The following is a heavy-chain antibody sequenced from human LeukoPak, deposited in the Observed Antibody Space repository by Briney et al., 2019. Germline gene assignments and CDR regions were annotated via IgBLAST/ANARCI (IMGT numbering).Heavy chain of an antibody. V-gene: IGHV4-34*01. CDR3: ARGLKGYDFWSGYYHNWFDS. CDR1: GGSFSGYY. Sequence: PSETLSLTCAVYGGSFSGYYWSWIRQPPGKGLEWIGEINHSGSTNYNPSLKSRVTISVDTSKNQFSLKLSSVTAADTAVYYCARGLKGYDFWSGYYHNWFDSWGQGTLVTVSS. CDR2: INHSGST. D-gene: IGHD3-3*01. J-gene: IGHJ5*01.